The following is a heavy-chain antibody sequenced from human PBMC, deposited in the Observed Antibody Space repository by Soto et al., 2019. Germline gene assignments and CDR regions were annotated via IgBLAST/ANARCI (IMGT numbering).Heavy chain of an antibody. J-gene: IGHJ4*02. CDR3: LSRAEPPRGGYYFDS. D-gene: IGHD1-26*01. CDR2: IYWDDDK. Sequence: QITLKESGPTLMKPTQPLTLTCTFSGFSLTTSGVGVGWIRQPPGKALEWLALIYWDDDKRYSPSLKSGLTITRGASKNPVGLTLTNMDPVDTATYSCLSRAEPPRGGYYFDSWGKGTLVTLSS. CDR1: GFSLTTSGVG. V-gene: IGHV2-5*02.